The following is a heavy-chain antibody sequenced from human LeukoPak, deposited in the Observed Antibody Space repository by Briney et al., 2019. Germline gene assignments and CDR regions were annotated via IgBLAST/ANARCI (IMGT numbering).Heavy chain of an antibody. CDR3: AKDASIAARHDDFDY. CDR2: IRYDGSNK. V-gene: IGHV3-30*02. J-gene: IGHJ4*02. CDR1: GFTYSSYG. Sequence: GGSLRLSCAASGFTYSSYGMHWVRQAPGKGLEWVAFIRYDGSNKYYADSVKGRFTISRDNSKNTLYLQMNSLRAEDTAVYYCAKDASIAARHDDFDYWGQGTLVTVSS. D-gene: IGHD6-6*01.